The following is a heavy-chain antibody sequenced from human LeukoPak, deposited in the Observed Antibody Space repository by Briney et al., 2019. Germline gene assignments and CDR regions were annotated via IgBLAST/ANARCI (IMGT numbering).Heavy chain of an antibody. D-gene: IGHD2-2*01. CDR1: GYTFTGYY. Sequence: ASVKVSCKASGYTFTGYYMHWVRQAPGQGLEWMGRINPNSGGTNYAQKFQGRVTMTRDTSISTAYMELSRLRSDDTAVYYCARDPGYCSSTSCPQNWFDPWGQGTLVTVSS. J-gene: IGHJ5*02. V-gene: IGHV1-2*06. CDR3: ARDPGYCSSTSCPQNWFDP. CDR2: INPNSGGT.